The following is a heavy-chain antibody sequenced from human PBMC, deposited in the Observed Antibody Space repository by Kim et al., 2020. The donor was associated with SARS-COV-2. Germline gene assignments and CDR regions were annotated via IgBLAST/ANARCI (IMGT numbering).Heavy chain of an antibody. J-gene: IGHJ6*03. V-gene: IGHV4-59*01. D-gene: IGHD6-13*01. CDR1: GGSISGYY. CDR3: ARGSLAASSTRRVYYNYY. Sequence: SETLSLTCTVSGGSISGYYWSWIRQPPGKGLEWIGYLHDSGSTNYSPSLKSRVTISIDTSKKQFSLRLKSVTAADTAVYYCARGSLAASSTRRVYYNYY. CDR2: LHDSGST.